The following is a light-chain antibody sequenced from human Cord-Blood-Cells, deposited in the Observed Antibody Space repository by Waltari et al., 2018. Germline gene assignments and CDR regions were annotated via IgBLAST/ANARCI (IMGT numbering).Light chain of an antibody. CDR1: QSISSY. CDR2: AAS. Sequence: DIQMTQSPSSPSASVGDRVTIACRASQSISSYLNWYQQKPGKAPKLLIYAASSLQSGVSSRFSGSGSGTDFTLTISSLQPEDFATYYCQQSYSTLHSFGQGTKLEIK. V-gene: IGKV1-39*01. J-gene: IGKJ2*03. CDR3: QQSYSTLHS.